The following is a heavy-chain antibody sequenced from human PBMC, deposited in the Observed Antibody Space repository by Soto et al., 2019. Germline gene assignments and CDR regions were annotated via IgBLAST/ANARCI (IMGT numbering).Heavy chain of an antibody. D-gene: IGHD2-2*01. V-gene: IGHV4-38-2*01. CDR2: LSQNGGT. J-gene: IGHJ6*02. Sequence: SESMSLTCAVCGYCFYSVHFCGWFQQPPGKGLQWIGSLSQNGGTYRNPSLRSRVTLSVDTSKNQFSLKLTSVTAADAAVYFCAAATLPGARFYGMDVWGQGSTVTVSS. CDR1: GYCFYSVHF. CDR3: AAATLPGARFYGMDV.